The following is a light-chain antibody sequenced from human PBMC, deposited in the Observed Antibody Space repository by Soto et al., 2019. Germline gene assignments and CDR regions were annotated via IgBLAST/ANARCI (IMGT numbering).Light chain of an antibody. V-gene: IGKV3-15*01. J-gene: IGKJ4*01. Sequence: EIVMTQSPATLSVSPGERATLSCRASQSISTNLAWYQQKPGQAPRLLIYGASTRATGIPARFSGSGSGTEFTLTISSLQSEDFATYYCQQYDSYSLTFGGGTEVESK. CDR3: QQYDSYSLT. CDR1: QSISTN. CDR2: GAS.